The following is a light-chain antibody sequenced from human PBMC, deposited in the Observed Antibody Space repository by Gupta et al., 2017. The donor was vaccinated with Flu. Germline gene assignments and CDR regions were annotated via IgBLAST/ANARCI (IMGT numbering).Light chain of an antibody. Sequence: DVVMTQSPLSLPVTVGQSASISCRSSQSLVYKDGNTYLNWFQQRPGQSPRRLIYEVSNRDSGVPDRFSGSGSGTDFTLESSRGEADDVGVYYCMQGKHPWTFGQGTKLEIK. CDR2: EVS. CDR1: QSLVYKDGNTY. J-gene: IGKJ2*02. CDR3: MQGKHPWT. V-gene: IGKV2-30*01.